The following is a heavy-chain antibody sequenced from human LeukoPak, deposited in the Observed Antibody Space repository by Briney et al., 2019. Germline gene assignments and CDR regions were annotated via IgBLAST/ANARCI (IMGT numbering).Heavy chain of an antibody. CDR3: AREDDFDWLSETYYFDY. J-gene: IGHJ4*02. V-gene: IGHV3-21*01. D-gene: IGHD3-9*01. CDR1: GFTFSSYS. Sequence: PGGSLRLSCAASGFTFSSYSMNCVLQAPGKGLEWVSSISSSSSYIYYADSVKGRFTISRDNAKNSLYLHLNSLRAEDTAVYYCAREDDFDWLSETYYFDYWGQGTLVTVSS. CDR2: ISSSSSYI.